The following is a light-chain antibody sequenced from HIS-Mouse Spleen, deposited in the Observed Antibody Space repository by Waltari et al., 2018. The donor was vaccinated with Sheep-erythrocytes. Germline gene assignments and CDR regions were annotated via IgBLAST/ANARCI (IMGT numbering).Light chain of an antibody. Sequence: AIRITQSLSSLSASTGDRVPITCRACQGISSYLAWYQQKPGKAPKLLIYAASTLQSGVPSRFSGSGSGTDFTLTISCLQSEDFATDYCQQYYSYPDTFGQGTKLEIK. J-gene: IGKJ2*01. CDR3: QQYYSYPDT. CDR1: QGISSY. V-gene: IGKV1-8*01. CDR2: AAS.